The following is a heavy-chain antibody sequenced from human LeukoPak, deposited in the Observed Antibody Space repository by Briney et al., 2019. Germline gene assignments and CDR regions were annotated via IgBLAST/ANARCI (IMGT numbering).Heavy chain of an antibody. CDR3: ARAALEFDNSGRGC. D-gene: IGHD3-22*01. J-gene: IGHJ4*02. Sequence: GGSLRLSCAASGFTFSNAWMSWVRQAPGKGLEWVGRIKSKTDGGTTDYAAPVKGRFTISRDNFKNTLYLQMDSLRAEDTAVYHCARAALEFDNSGRGCWGRGTLVTVSS. CDR2: IKSKTDGGTT. CDR1: GFTFSNAW. V-gene: IGHV3-15*01.